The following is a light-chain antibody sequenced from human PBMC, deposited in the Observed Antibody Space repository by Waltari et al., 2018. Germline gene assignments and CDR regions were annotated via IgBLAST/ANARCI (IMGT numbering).Light chain of an antibody. CDR2: EVS. Sequence: TSSDVGGYNYVSWYQQHPGKAPKLMIYEVSKRPSGVPDRFSGSKSGNTASLTVSGLQAEDEADYYCSSYAGSNNLVFGGGTKLTVL. V-gene: IGLV2-8*01. J-gene: IGLJ2*01. CDR1: SSDVGGYNY. CDR3: SSYAGSNNLV.